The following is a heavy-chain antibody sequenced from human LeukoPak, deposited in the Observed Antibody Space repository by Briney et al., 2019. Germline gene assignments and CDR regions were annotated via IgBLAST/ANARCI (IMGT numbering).Heavy chain of an antibody. V-gene: IGHV1-24*01. J-gene: IGHJ5*02. CDR3: ATDRGDYYGSGRGWFDP. CDR2: FDPEDGET. Sequence: EASVKVSCKVSGYTLTELSMHWVRQAPGKGLEWMGGFDPEDGETIYAQKFQGRVTMTEDTSTDTAYMELSSLRSEDTAVYCCATDRGDYYGSGRGWFDPWGQGTLVTVSS. D-gene: IGHD3-10*01. CDR1: GYTLTELS.